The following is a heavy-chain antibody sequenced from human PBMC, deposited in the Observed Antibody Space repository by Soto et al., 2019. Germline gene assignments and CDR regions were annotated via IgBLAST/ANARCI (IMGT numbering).Heavy chain of an antibody. CDR2: IIPIFGTA. V-gene: IGHV1-69*01. Sequence: QVQLVQSGAEVKKPGSSVKVSCKASGGTFSSYAISWVRQAPGQGLEWMGGIIPIFGTANYAQKFQGRVTITADESTSTAYMELRSLRSEDTAVYYCARAGGPAAIAAPDRDYSYGMDVWGQGTTVTVSS. J-gene: IGHJ6*02. CDR1: GGTFSSYA. CDR3: ARAGGPAAIAAPDRDYSYGMDV. D-gene: IGHD2-2*01.